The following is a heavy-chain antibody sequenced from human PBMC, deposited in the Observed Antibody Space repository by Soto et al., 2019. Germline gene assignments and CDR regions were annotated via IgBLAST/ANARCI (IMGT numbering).Heavy chain of an antibody. CDR2: ISAYNGNT. V-gene: IGHV1-18*01. CDR1: GYTFTSYG. D-gene: IGHD2-8*01. CDR3: ARRVVLMVSTNYYYYYGMDV. J-gene: IGHJ6*02. Sequence: ASVKVSCKASGYTFTSYGISWVRQAPGQGLEWMGWISAYNGNTNYAQKLQGRVTMTTDTSTSTAYMELRSLRSDDTAVYYCARRVVLMVSTNYYYYYGMDVWGQGTTVTVSS.